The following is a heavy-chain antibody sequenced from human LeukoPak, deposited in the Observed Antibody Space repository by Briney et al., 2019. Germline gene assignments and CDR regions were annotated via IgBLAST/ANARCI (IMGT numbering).Heavy chain of an antibody. V-gene: IGHV4-59*11. CDR3: ARGVGAKEY. D-gene: IGHD1-26*01. J-gene: IGHJ4*02. CDR2: IYHSGAT. Sequence: SETLSLTCTVSGVSISTHYWSWIRRPPGKGLEWIGYIYHSGATNYNPSLKSRVTISVHTSKNQFSLKLSSVTAADTAVYYCARGVGAKEYWGQGTLVTVSS. CDR1: GVSISTHY.